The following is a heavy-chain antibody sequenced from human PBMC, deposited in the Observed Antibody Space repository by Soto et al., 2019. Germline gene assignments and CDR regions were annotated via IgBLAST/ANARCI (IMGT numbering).Heavy chain of an antibody. CDR1: GGSISSYY. CDR2: IYYSGST. V-gene: IGHV4-59*01. Sequence: PSETLSLTCTVSGGSISSYYWSWIRQPPGKGLEWIGYIYYSGSTNYNPSLKSRVTISVDTSKNQFSLKLSSVTAADTAVYYCARVVKVDWPPPDYYYYGMDVWGQGTTVTVSS. CDR3: ARVVKVDWPPPDYYYYGMDV. D-gene: IGHD2-21*01. J-gene: IGHJ6*02.